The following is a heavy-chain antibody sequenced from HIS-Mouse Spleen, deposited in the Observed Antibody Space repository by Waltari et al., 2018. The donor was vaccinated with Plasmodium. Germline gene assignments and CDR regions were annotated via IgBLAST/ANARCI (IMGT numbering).Heavy chain of an antibody. CDR2: INPNSGGT. CDR3: ARVLGYKAAAGTFVEYFQH. D-gene: IGHD6-13*01. Sequence: QVQLVQPGAEVKKPGASVKVSCKASGYTFTGYYMHWVRQAPGQGLEWMGWINPNSGGTNYAQKFQGRVTMTRDTSISTAYMGLSRLRSDDTAVYYCARVLGYKAAAGTFVEYFQHWGQGTLVTVSS. V-gene: IGHV1-2*02. CDR1: GYTFTGYY. J-gene: IGHJ1*01.